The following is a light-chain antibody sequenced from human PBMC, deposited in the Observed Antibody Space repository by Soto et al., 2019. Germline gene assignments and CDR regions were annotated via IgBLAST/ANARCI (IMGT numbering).Light chain of an antibody. CDR2: DNN. CDR1: RSNIGNNY. Sequence: QSVLTQPPSVSAAPGQKVTISCSGSRSNIGNNYVSWYQQRPGTAPKLLIYDNNERPSGIPDRFSGSKSGTSATPGITGLQTGDEADYYCGTWDSSLSAGVFGGGTKLTVL. CDR3: GTWDSSLSAGV. J-gene: IGLJ2*01. V-gene: IGLV1-51*01.